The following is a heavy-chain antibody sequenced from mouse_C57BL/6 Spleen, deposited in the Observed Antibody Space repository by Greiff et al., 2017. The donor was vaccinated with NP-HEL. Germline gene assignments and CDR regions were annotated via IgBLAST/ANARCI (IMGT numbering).Heavy chain of an antibody. CDR3: ASRGSSYLDY. J-gene: IGHJ2*01. CDR1: GYTFTSYW. D-gene: IGHD1-1*01. Sequence: QVQLQQPGAELVRPGTSVKLSCKASGYTFTSYWMHWVKQRPGQGLEWIGVSDPSDSYTNYNQKFKGKATLTVDTSSSTAYMQLSSLTSEDSAVYYCASRGSSYLDYWGQGTTLTVSS. V-gene: IGHV1-59*01. CDR2: SDPSDSYT.